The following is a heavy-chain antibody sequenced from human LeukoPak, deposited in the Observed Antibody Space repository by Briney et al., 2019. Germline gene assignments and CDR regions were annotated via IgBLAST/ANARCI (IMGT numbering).Heavy chain of an antibody. CDR2: ISYEGSNQ. V-gene: IGHV3-30*03. J-gene: IGHJ4*02. CDR3: ARTREQWQVLDY. CDR1: GLTFSNYG. D-gene: IGHD6-19*01. Sequence: GGSLRLSCAVSGLTFSNYGIHWVRQAPGKGLEWVAVISYEGSNQYYADSVKGRFTISRDNSKNMVYLQMNSLRAEDTAVYYCARTREQWQVLDYWGQGTLVTVSS.